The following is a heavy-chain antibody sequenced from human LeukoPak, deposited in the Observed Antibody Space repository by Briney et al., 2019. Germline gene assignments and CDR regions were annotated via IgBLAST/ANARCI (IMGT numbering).Heavy chain of an antibody. D-gene: IGHD5-24*01. Sequence: GGSLRLSCAVSGFSVTNNYMSWVRQAQGKGLEWVSVFYVGGATYYADSVKGRFTISRDNSENTLYLQMKSLRAEDTAVYYCARGDGYNFFDYWGQGTLVTVSS. CDR2: FYVGGAT. V-gene: IGHV3-53*01. CDR3: ARGDGYNFFDY. CDR1: GFSVTNNY. J-gene: IGHJ4*02.